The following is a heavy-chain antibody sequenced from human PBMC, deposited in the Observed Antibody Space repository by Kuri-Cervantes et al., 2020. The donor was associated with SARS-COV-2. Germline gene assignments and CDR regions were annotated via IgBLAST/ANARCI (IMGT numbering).Heavy chain of an antibody. Sequence: SETLSLTCTVSGGSISSHYWSWIRQPPGKGLEWIGYIYYSGSTNYNPSLKSRVTMSVDTSKNQFSLKLSSVTAADTAVYYCARDTVMITFGGVIVYPDYWGQGTLVTVSS. J-gene: IGHJ4*02. V-gene: IGHV4-59*11. CDR1: GGSISSHY. D-gene: IGHD3-16*02. CDR3: ARDTVMITFGGVIVYPDY. CDR2: IYYSGST.